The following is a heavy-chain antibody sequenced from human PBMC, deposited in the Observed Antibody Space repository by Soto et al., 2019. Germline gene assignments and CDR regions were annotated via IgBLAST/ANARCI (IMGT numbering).Heavy chain of an antibody. J-gene: IGHJ3*02. CDR1: SGSIDNVYW. Sequence: AETLSLTCAVSSGSIDNVYWWSWVRQSPGKGLEWIGETSHDGVTNYNPSLEGRVTISADKSISTAYLQWSSLKASDTAMFYCARLYSSGWYRAFDMWGQGTKVTVSS. V-gene: IGHV4-4*02. CDR2: TSHDGVT. CDR3: ARLYSSGWYRAFDM. D-gene: IGHD6-19*01.